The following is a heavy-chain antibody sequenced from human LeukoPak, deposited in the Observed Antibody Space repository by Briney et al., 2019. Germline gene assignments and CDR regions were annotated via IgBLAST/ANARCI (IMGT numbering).Heavy chain of an antibody. V-gene: IGHV3-7*05. CDR1: GFTFSSHW. J-gene: IGHJ4*02. CDR3: ERDFI. Sequence: GGSLRLSCVGSGFTFSSHWMSWVRQAAGKGLEWVGNIKQDGSEVDYVDSVKGRFTISRDNAKNSLFLQMNSLRSEDTAVYYCERDFIWGQGTLVTISS. CDR2: IKQDGSEV. D-gene: IGHD3-10*01.